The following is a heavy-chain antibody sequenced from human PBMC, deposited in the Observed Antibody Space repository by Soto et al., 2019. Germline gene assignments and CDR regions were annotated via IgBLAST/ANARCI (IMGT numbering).Heavy chain of an antibody. CDR1: GGSISSSSYY. CDR3: ASTYYYGSGPYYYYGMDV. CDR2: IYYSGST. V-gene: IGHV4-39*01. J-gene: IGHJ6*02. D-gene: IGHD3-10*01. Sequence: PSETLSLTCTVSGGSISSSSYYWGWIRQPPGKGLEWIGSIYYSGSTYYNPSLKSRVTISVDTSKNQFSLKLSSVTAADTAVYYCASTYYYGSGPYYYYGMDVWGQGTTVTVSS.